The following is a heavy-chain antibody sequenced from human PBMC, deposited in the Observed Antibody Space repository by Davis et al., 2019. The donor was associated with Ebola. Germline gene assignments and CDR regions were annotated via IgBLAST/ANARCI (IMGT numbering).Heavy chain of an antibody. Sequence: GESLKISCTASGFIFSTYAMSWVRQAPGKGLEWVANIKQDGSEKYYVDSVKGRFTISRDNAKNSLYLQMNSLRAEDTAVYYCARGGIVVVPAAMNPYYYYGMDVWGQGTTVTVSS. CDR1: GFIFSTYA. J-gene: IGHJ6*02. CDR3: ARGGIVVVPAAMNPYYYYGMDV. D-gene: IGHD2-2*01. CDR2: IKQDGSEK. V-gene: IGHV3-7*01.